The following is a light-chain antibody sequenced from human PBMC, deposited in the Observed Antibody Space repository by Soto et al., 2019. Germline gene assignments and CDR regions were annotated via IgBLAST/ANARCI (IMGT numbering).Light chain of an antibody. CDR2: DVS. Sequence: SPLTQPASVSGSPGQAIPISCTGTSIDVGGHNSVSWYRQEPGKAPKLMIYDVSNRPSGVSDRFSGSKSGNTASLTISGLQIEDEADYYSSSFTSSVTSVFGTGTKVTVL. CDR3: SSFTSSVTSV. CDR1: SIDVGGHNS. J-gene: IGLJ1*01. V-gene: IGLV2-14*01.